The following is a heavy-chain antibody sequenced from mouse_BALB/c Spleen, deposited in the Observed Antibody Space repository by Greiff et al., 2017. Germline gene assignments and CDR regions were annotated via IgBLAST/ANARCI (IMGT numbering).Heavy chain of an antibody. J-gene: IGHJ4*01. CDR2: INPSTGYT. V-gene: IGHV1-7*01. D-gene: IGHD1-1*01. CDR3: ARSGYGSSLYAMDY. CDR1: GYTFTSYW. Sequence: QVQLKESGAELAKPGASVKMSCKASGYTFTSYWMHWVKQRPGQGLEWIGYINPSTGYTEYNQKFKDKATLTADKSSSTAYMQLSSLTSEDSAVYYCARSGYGSSLYAMDYWGQGTSVTVSS.